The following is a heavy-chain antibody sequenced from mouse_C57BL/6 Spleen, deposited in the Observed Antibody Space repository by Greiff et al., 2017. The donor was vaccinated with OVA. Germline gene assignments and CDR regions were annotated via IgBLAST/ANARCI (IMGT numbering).Heavy chain of an antibody. CDR1: GYTFTSYW. J-gene: IGHJ2*01. CDR2: INPSNGGT. V-gene: IGHV1-53*01. D-gene: IGHD2-3*01. CDR3: ARMTYDGYLDY. Sequence: QVHVKQPGTELVKPGASVKLSCKASGYTFTSYWMHWVKQRPGQGLEWIGNINPSNGGTNYNEKFKSKATLTVDKSSSTAYMQLSSLTSEDSAVYYCARMTYDGYLDYWGQGTTLTVSS.